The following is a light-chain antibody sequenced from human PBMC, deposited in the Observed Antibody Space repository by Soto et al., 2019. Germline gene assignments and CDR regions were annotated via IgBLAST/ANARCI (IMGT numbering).Light chain of an antibody. Sequence: QSVLTQPPSVSAAPGQKVTISCSGSSSNIGNNYVSWYQQLPGTAPKLLIYENNKRPSGIPDRFSGSKSGTSATLGITGLQTGDEAYYYCGTWDSSMSGVVFGGGTKVTVL. V-gene: IGLV1-51*02. CDR3: GTWDSSMSGVV. CDR2: ENN. J-gene: IGLJ2*01. CDR1: SSNIGNNY.